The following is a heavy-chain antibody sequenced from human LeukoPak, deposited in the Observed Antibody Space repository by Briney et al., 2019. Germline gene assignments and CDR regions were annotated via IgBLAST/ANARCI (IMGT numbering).Heavy chain of an antibody. CDR2: ISHTGST. V-gene: IGHV4-4*02. D-gene: IGHD2-8*02. CDR1: GDSISNSFW. J-gene: IGHJ4*02. CDR3: TRSAGWWSLDY. Sequence: PSETLSLTCTVSGDSISNSFWWSWVRQPPGKGLDWIGEISHTGSTKYSPSLKNRVTISRDSSKNQFSLKLNSVTAADTATYYCTRSAGWWSLDYWGQGALVTVSS.